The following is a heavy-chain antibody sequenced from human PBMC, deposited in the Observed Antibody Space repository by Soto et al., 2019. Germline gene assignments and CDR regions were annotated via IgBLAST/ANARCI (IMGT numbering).Heavy chain of an antibody. CDR3: VKGEYYYDSSGYYPFDY. D-gene: IGHD3-22*01. J-gene: IGHJ4*02. Sequence: GGSLRLSCSAPGFTFSSYAMHWVRQAPGKGLEYVSSISTNGGSTHYADSVKARFTISRDNSKNTQYLQMSSLRADDTAVYYCVKGEYYYDSSGYYPFDYWGQGTLVTVSS. CDR2: ISTNGGST. CDR1: GFTFSSYA. V-gene: IGHV3-64D*06.